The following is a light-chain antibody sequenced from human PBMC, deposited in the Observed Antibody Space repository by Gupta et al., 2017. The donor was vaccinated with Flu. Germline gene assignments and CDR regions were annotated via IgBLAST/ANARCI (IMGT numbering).Light chain of an antibody. CDR1: QSVDSN. V-gene: IGKV3-15*01. CDR3: QQYNNWPWT. Sequence: EIVMTQSPAILSVSPGERATLSCRASQSVDSNLAWYQQKPGQAPRLLIHGASTRATGIPARFSGSESGTEFTLTISSLQSEDFAVYHCQQYNNWPWTFGQGTKVEIK. J-gene: IGKJ1*01. CDR2: GAS.